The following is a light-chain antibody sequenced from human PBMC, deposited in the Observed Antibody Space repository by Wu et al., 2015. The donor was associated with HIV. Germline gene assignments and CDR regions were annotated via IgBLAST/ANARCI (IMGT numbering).Light chain of an antibody. CDR2: SAS. J-gene: IGKJ2*03. V-gene: IGKV3-11*01. CDR3: HQRNSWPQS. CDR1: QNVSSD. Sequence: EVVLTQSPVSLSLSPGERATLSCRASQNVSSDLGWYQQTPGQAPRLLIYSASRRAIGVPARFSASGSGTDFTLTISNLQSEDFAVYYCHQRNSWPQSFGQGTKLEI.